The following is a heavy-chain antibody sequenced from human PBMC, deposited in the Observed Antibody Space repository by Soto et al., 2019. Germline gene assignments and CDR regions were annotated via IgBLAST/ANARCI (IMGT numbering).Heavy chain of an antibody. CDR2: INPKTGDT. J-gene: IGHJ4*02. D-gene: IGHD1-7*01. V-gene: IGHV1-2*02. CDR3: ARVRGHKNSRGDY. CDR1: GYTFTHYY. Sequence: QVQLVQSGAEVKKPGASVSVSCKASGYTFTHYYIHWVRRAPGQGLEWMGLINPKTGDTNYAQKFRDRVSMTRDTSTNTASMRLSSLRSDDTAVYYCARVRGHKNSRGDYWGQGTPVTVSA.